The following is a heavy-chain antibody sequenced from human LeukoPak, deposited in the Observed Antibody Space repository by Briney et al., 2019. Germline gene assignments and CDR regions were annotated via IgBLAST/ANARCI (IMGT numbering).Heavy chain of an antibody. CDR2: IYYSGST. D-gene: IGHD4-17*01. CDR1: GGSISSYY. CDR3: ARSSPVGDGDYVGHHDY. Sequence: PSETLSLTCTVSGGSISSYYWGWIRQPPGKGLEWIGYIYYSGSTNYNPSLKSRVIISVDTSKNQFSLKLSSVTAADTAVYYCARSSPVGDGDYVGHHDYWGQGTLVTVSS. J-gene: IGHJ4*02. V-gene: IGHV4-59*01.